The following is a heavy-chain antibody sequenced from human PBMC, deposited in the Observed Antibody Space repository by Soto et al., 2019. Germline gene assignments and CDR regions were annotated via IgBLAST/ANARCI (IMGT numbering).Heavy chain of an antibody. CDR2: ISSSSSTI. Sequence: GGSLRLCCAASGFTFSSYSMNLVRQAPGKGLEWVSYISSSSSTIYYADSVKGRFTISRDNAKNSLYLQMNSLRDEDTAVYYCARSGADYYYYGMDVWGQGTTVTVSS. CDR1: GFTFSSYS. D-gene: IGHD4-17*01. J-gene: IGHJ6*02. V-gene: IGHV3-48*02. CDR3: ARSGADYYYYGMDV.